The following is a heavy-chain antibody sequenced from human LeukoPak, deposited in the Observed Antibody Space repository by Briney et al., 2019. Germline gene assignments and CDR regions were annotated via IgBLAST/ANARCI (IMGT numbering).Heavy chain of an antibody. CDR1: GYSFTMYY. CDR3: ARGVDGDYGFDY. CDR2: INPSGGST. V-gene: IGHV1-46*01. Sequence: ASVKVSCKASGYSFTMYYIHWVRQAPGQGLEWMGIINPSGGSTSFAQKFQGRVTMTKDTSTSTVYTELSSLRSEDTAVYYCARGVDGDYGFDYWGQGTLVTVSS. J-gene: IGHJ4*02. D-gene: IGHD4-17*01.